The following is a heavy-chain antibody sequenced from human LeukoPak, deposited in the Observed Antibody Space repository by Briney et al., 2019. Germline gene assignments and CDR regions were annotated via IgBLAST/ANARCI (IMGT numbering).Heavy chain of an antibody. V-gene: IGHV3-53*01. D-gene: IGHD3-22*01. CDR1: GFTVSSNY. J-gene: IGHJ4*02. CDR2: IYSGGGT. CDR3: AGLTYYYDSSGYPIDY. Sequence: DPGGSLRLSCAASGFTVSSNYMSWVRQAPGKGLEWVSVIYSGGGTYYADSVKGRFTISRDNSKNTLYLQMNSLRAEDTAVYYCAGLTYYYDSSGYPIDYWGQGTLVTVSS.